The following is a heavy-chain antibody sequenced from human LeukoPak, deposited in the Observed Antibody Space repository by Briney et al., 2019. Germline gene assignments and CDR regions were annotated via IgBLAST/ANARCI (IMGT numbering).Heavy chain of an antibody. CDR1: GLTFRTTW. CDR2: IDRDGSRI. D-gene: IGHD4-23*01. V-gene: IGHV3-74*01. CDR3: VRGNDYGGPHY. J-gene: IGHJ4*02. Sequence: GGSLRLSCATSGLTFRTTWMHWVRQAPGKGLVWVSRIDRDGSRINYADSVKGRFTISRDNGKNTLFLQMNSLRAEDAAVYYCVRGNDYGGPHYWGQGTLVTVSS.